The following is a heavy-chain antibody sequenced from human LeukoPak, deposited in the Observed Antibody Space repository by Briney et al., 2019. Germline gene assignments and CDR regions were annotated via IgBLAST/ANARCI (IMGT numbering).Heavy chain of an antibody. CDR3: ARGTVVVPAAITVY. D-gene: IGHD2-2*01. Sequence: EGSLRLSCAASGFTFSSYWMHWVRQAPGKGLVWVSRINSDGSSTSYADSVKGRFTISRDNAKNTLYLQMNSLRAEDTAVYYCARGTVVVPAAITVYWGQGTLVTVSS. J-gene: IGHJ4*02. CDR1: GFTFSSYW. CDR2: INSDGSST. V-gene: IGHV3-74*01.